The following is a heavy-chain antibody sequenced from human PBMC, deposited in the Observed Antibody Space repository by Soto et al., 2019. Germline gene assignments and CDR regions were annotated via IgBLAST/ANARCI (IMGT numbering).Heavy chain of an antibody. D-gene: IGHD3-10*01. J-gene: IGHJ3*02. CDR2: INAGNGNT. CDR1: GYTFTSYA. CDR3: ARDRFYYYYGSGSYSTAFDI. Sequence: ASVKVSCKASGYTFTSYAMHWVRQAPGQRLEWMGWINAGNGNTKYSQKFQGRVTITRDTSASTAYMELSSLRSEDTAVYYCARDRFYYYYGSGSYSTAFDIWGQGTMVTVSS. V-gene: IGHV1-3*01.